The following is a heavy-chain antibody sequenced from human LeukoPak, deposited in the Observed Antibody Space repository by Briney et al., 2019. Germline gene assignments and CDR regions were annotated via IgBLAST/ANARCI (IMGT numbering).Heavy chain of an antibody. CDR2: IITIFGTA. J-gene: IGHJ6*03. CDR1: GGTFSSYA. Sequence: SVSVSCTASGGTFSSYAISGGRHAPGQGHECRGGIITIFGTANYAQKFQGRVTITADKSTSTSSMGLSLLRPQDPAGNNCAGGTRGFGEPTYYYYYYYMDVWGKGTTVAVSS. CDR3: AGGTRGFGEPTYYYYYYYMDV. V-gene: IGHV1-69*06. D-gene: IGHD3-10*01.